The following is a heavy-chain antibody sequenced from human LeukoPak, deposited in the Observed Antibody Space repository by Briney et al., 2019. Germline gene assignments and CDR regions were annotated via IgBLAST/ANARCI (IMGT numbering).Heavy chain of an antibody. CDR2: INHSGST. V-gene: IGHV4-34*01. D-gene: IGHD3-22*01. CDR3: ASLGYYDSSGYPHTSDY. J-gene: IGHJ4*02. CDR1: GGSFSGYY. Sequence: SETLSLTCAVYGGSFSGYYWSWIRQPPGKGLEWIGEINHSGSTNYNPSLKGRVTISVDTSKNQFSLKLSSVTAADTAVYYCASLGYYDSSGYPHTSDYWGQGTLVTVSS.